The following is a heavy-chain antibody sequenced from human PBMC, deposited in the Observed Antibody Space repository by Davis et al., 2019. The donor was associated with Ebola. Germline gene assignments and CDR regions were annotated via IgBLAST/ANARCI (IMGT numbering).Heavy chain of an antibody. CDR2: ISGGGGAT. D-gene: IGHD3-9*01. CDR1: GFAFTSFR. Sequence: GESLKISCTGSGFAFTSFRMNWVRQAPGKGLEWVSGISGGGGATKYADSVKGRFAISRDNSKNTLYLQMNTLRPEDTALYYCGKDLTPGGLEVWGQGTTVTVSS. V-gene: IGHV3-23*01. CDR3: GKDLTPGGLEV. J-gene: IGHJ6*02.